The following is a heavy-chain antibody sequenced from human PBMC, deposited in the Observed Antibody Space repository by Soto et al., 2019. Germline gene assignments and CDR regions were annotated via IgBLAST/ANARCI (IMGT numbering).Heavy chain of an antibody. CDR3: ARGSSVVVPAAVYYYYYYMDV. CDR1: GFTFSDYY. CDR2: ISSSGSTI. J-gene: IGHJ6*03. Sequence: GESLKISCAASGFTFSDYYMSWIRQAPGKGLEWVSYISSSGSTIYYADSVKGRFTISRDNAKNSLYLQMNSLRAEDTAVYYCARGSSVVVPAAVYYYYYYMDVWGKGTTVTVSS. D-gene: IGHD2-2*01. V-gene: IGHV3-11*01.